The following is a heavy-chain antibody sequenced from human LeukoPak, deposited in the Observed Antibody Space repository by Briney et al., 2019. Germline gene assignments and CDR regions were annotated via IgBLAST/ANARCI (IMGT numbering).Heavy chain of an antibody. J-gene: IGHJ4*02. D-gene: IGHD4-17*01. CDR1: GFTFSDYY. CDR3: ARGLTTVTSPFNY. Sequence: GGSLRLSCAASGFTFSDYYMNWVPQAPGKGLEWVSSISSSSTIYYADSVKGRFTISRDNAKNSLYLQMNSLRAEDTAVYYCARGLTTVTSPFNYWGQGTLVTVSS. CDR2: ISSSSTI. V-gene: IGHV3-69-1*01.